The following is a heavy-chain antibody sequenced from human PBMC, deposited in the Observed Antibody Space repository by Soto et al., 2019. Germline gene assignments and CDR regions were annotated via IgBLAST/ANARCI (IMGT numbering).Heavy chain of an antibody. CDR2: ISSTTNYI. Sequence: GGSLRLSCAASGFTFTRCSMNWFRQAPGKGLEWVSSISSTTNYIYYGDSMKGRFTISRDNAKNSLYLEMNSLRAEDTAVYYCARESEDLTSNFDYWGQGTLVTVSS. J-gene: IGHJ4*02. CDR3: ARESEDLTSNFDY. V-gene: IGHV3-21*06. CDR1: GFTFTRCS.